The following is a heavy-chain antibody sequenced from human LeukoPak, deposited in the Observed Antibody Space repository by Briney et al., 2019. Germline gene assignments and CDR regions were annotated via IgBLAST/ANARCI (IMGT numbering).Heavy chain of an antibody. V-gene: IGHV4-59*01. CDR1: GGSISSYY. D-gene: IGHD5-18*01. CDR3: ARDNRYSYGFGIFDY. J-gene: IGHJ4*02. Sequence: SETLSLTCTLAGGSISSYYWSWIRQPPGKALEWIGYIYYTGSTSYNPSLTSRVTISVDTSKNQFSLKLSSVTAADTAIYYCARDNRYSYGFGIFDYWGQGSLVTVSS. CDR2: IYYTGST.